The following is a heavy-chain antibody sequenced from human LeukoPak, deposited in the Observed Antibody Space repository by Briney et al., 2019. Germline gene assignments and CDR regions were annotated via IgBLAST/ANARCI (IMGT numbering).Heavy chain of an antibody. V-gene: IGHV3-48*03. J-gene: IGHJ6*04. CDR2: ISSSGSTI. Sequence: GSLLLSCSSSGLNFSCYEMNSVRPAPGDGVGGVSYISSSGSTIYYADSVKGRFTISRDNAKNSLYLQMNSLRAEDTAVYYCAELGITMIGGVWGKGTTVTISS. D-gene: IGHD3-10*02. CDR1: GLNFSCYE. CDR3: AELGITMIGGV.